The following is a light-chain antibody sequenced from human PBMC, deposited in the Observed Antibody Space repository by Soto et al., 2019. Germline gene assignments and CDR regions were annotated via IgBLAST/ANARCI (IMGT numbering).Light chain of an antibody. J-gene: IGKJ2*01. CDR1: QGISSW. CDR2: DAS. CDR3: QQYNSYSGYT. V-gene: IGKV1-5*01. Sequence: DIQMTQSPSTLSASVGDRVTITCRASQGISSWLAWYQQKPGKAPKLLIYDASSLESGVPSRFSGSGSGTEFTLTISSLQPDDFATYYCQQYNSYSGYTFGQGTKVDIK.